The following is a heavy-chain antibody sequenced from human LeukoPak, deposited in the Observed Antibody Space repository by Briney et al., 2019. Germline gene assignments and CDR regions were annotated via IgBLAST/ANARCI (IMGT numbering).Heavy chain of an antibody. Sequence: GESLKISCKGSGYSFTSYWIGWVRQMPGKGLEWMGIIYPGDSDTRYSPSFQGQVTISADKSISTAYLQWSSLKASDTAMYYCAGFRLTMVRGVIGIFDYWGQGTLVTVSS. CDR2: IYPGDSDT. CDR3: AGFRLTMVRGVIGIFDY. CDR1: GYSFTSYW. J-gene: IGHJ4*02. D-gene: IGHD3-10*01. V-gene: IGHV5-51*01.